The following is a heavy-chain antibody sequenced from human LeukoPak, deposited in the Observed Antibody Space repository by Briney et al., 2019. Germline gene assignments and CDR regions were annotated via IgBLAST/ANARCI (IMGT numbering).Heavy chain of an antibody. J-gene: IGHJ4*02. V-gene: IGHV3-64*01. CDR2: ISSNGGST. Sequence: GGSLRLSYAASGFTFSSYAMHWVRQAPGKGLEYVSAISSNGGSTYYANSVKGRFTISRDNSKNTLYLQMNSLRAEDTAVYYCAKDLTLAVAGYYFDYWGQGTLVTVSS. D-gene: IGHD6-19*01. CDR3: AKDLTLAVAGYYFDY. CDR1: GFTFSSYA.